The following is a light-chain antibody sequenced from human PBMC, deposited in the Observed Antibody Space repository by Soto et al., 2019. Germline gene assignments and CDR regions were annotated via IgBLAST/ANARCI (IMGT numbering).Light chain of an antibody. J-gene: IGKJ4*01. CDR3: QQRSNWPPALT. CDR2: DAS. Sequence: IVLTQSPATLSLSPGERSTLSCMAIQSVSSYLAWYQQKPGQAPRLLIYDASNRATGIPARFSGSGSGTDFTLTISSLEPEDFAVYYCQQRSNWPPALTFGEGTKVDIK. CDR1: QSVSSY. V-gene: IGKV3-11*01.